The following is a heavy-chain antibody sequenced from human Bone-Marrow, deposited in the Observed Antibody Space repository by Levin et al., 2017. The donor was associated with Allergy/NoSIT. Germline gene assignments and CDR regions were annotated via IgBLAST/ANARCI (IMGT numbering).Heavy chain of an antibody. CDR3: ARDVGSYSATAS. V-gene: IGHV4-38-2*02. D-gene: IGHD1-26*01. CDR2: IYHSGNT. CDR1: GYSISSGYY. Sequence: SETLSLTCTVSGYSISSGYYWGWIRQPPGKGLQWIGSIYHSGNTYYNPSLKSRVTMSVDTSKNQFSLKLTSVTAADTAVYYCARDVGSYSATASWGQGTLVIVSS. J-gene: IGHJ5*02.